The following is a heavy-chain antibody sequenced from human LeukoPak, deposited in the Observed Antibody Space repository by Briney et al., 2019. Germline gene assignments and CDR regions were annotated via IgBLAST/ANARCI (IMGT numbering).Heavy chain of an antibody. Sequence: PSETLSLTCTVSGGSINNYYWSWIRQPPGKGLEWIGYIYYSGSTNYNPFLKSRVTISVDTSKNQFSLKLSSVTAADTAVYYCARVPSYASKWYFDYWGQGTLVTVSS. V-gene: IGHV4-59*01. CDR3: ARVPSYASKWYFDY. J-gene: IGHJ4*02. CDR1: GGSINNYY. D-gene: IGHD2-2*01. CDR2: IYYSGST.